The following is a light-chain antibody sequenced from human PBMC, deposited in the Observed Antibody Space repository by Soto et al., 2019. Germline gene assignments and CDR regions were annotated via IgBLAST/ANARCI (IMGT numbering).Light chain of an antibody. CDR2: DVS. V-gene: IGLV2-14*03. Sequence: QSALTQPASVSGSPGQSISISCTGTSSDVGAYNYISWYQQHPGKAPKLIIYDVSNRPSGVSSRFSGSKSGNTASLTISGLQPEEGADSSSSACTTTSPYVLGPGTKVPVL. CDR3: SACTTTSPYV. CDR1: SSDVGAYNY. J-gene: IGLJ1*01.